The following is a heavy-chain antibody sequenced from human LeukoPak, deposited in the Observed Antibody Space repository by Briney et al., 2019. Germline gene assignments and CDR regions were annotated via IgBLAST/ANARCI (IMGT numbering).Heavy chain of an antibody. CDR1: GGSFSGYY. CDR2: INHSGST. D-gene: IGHD6-13*01. V-gene: IGHV4-34*01. Sequence: PPETLSLTCAVYGGSFSGYYWSWIRQPPGKGLEWIGEINHSGSTNYNPSLKSRVTISVDTSKNQFSLKLSSVTAADTAVYYCAREPQRRYFDYWGQGTLVTVSS. J-gene: IGHJ4*02. CDR3: AREPQRRYFDY.